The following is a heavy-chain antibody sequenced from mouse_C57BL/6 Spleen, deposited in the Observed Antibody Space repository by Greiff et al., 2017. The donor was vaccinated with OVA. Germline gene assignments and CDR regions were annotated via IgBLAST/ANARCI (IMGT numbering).Heavy chain of an antibody. J-gene: IGHJ4*01. CDR2: ILPGSGST. V-gene: IGHV1-9*01. Sequence: VQLQQSGAELMKPGASVKLSCKATGYTFTGYWIEWVKQRPGHGLEWIGEILPGSGSTNYNEKFKGKATFTADTSSNTAYMQLSSLTTEDSAIYYCARMLFDDGYPYYAMDYWGQGTSVTVSS. D-gene: IGHD2-3*01. CDR3: ARMLFDDGYPYYAMDY. CDR1: GYTFTGYW.